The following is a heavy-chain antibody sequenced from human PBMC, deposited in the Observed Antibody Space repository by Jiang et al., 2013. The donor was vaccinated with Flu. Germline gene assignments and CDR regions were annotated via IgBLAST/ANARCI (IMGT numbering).Heavy chain of an antibody. V-gene: IGHV2-5*02. CDR3: AHISSSSGYWPNFDY. CDR2: IFWDDDK. D-gene: IGHD3-22*01. Sequence: PTQTLTLTCSLSGFLFRNRGVGVGWIRQPPGKALEWLGIIFWDDDKRYSPSLKSRLTITKDTSKNQVVLTMTNMDPVDTATYYCAHISSSSGYWPNFDYWGQGTLVTVSS. J-gene: IGHJ4*02. CDR1: GFLFRNRGVG.